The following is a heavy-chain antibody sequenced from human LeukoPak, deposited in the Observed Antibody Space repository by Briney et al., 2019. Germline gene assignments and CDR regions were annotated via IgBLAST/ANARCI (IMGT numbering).Heavy chain of an antibody. J-gene: IGHJ4*02. V-gene: IGHV3-48*03. CDR1: GFTFSSYE. D-gene: IGHD3-16*01. Sequence: GGSLRLSCAASGFTFSSYEMNWVRQAPGKGLEWVSYLTSSGSTIYYADSVKGRFTISRDNAKSSLYLQTNSLRAEDTAVYYCARGAAGGCPDYWGQGTLVTVSS. CDR2: LTSSGSTI. CDR3: ARGAAGGCPDY.